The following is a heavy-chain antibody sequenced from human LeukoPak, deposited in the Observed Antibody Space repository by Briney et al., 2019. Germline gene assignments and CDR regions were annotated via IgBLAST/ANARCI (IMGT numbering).Heavy chain of an antibody. V-gene: IGHV4-61*01. J-gene: IGHJ3*02. D-gene: IGHD1-26*01. CDR3: AREAEVGATTSAFDI. CDR1: GGSVSSGSYY. Sequence: SETLSLTCTVSGGSVSSGSYYWSWIRQPPGKGLECIGYIYYSGSTNYNPSLKSRVTISVDTSKNQFSLKLSSVTAADTAVYYCAREAEVGATTSAFDIWGQGTMVTVSS. CDR2: IYYSGST.